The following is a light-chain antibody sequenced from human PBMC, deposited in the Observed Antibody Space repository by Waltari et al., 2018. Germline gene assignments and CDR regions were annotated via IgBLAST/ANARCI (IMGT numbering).Light chain of an antibody. V-gene: IGLV2-14*03. CDR2: DGS. J-gene: IGLJ3*02. CDR1: SSDVGSYNY. CDR3: SSYASSNWV. Sequence: QSALTQPASVSGSPGQSITISCTGTSSDVGSYNYVSWYQQHPGKAPKLMIYDGSNRPSGVSNRVSGSKSGNTASLTISGLQAEDEADYYCSSYASSNWVFGGGTKLTVL.